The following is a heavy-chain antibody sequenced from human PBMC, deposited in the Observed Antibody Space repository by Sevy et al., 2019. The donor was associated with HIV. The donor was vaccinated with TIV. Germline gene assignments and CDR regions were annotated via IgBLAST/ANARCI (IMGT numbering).Heavy chain of an antibody. Sequence: GGSLRLSCAASGFTFSSYVMHWVRQAPGKGLEWGALIWYDGTIKYYADTVKGRFTISSDNSKDTLFLQMNSLTPEDTAVYYCARGGGYCGGDCYSIDYWGQGALVTVSS. V-gene: IGHV3-33*08. CDR3: ARGGGYCGGDCYSIDY. D-gene: IGHD2-21*02. J-gene: IGHJ4*02. CDR2: IWYDGTIK. CDR1: GFTFSSYV.